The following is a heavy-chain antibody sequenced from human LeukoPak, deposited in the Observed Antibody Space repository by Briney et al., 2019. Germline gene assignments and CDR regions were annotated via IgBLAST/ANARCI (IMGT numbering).Heavy chain of an antibody. CDR1: GGTFSSYA. J-gene: IGHJ5*02. CDR3: ARAGEGYDFWSGPNWFDP. CDR2: IIPIFGTA. D-gene: IGHD3-3*01. Sequence: SVKVSCKASGGTFSSYAISWVRQAPGQGLEWMGVIIPIFGTANYAQKFQGRVTITTDESTSTAYMELSSLRSEDTAVYYCARAGEGYDFWSGPNWFDPWGQGTLVTVSS. V-gene: IGHV1-69*05.